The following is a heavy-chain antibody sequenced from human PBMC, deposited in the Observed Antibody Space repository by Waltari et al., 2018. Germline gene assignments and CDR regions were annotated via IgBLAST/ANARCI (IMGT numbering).Heavy chain of an antibody. V-gene: IGHV4-34*01. J-gene: IGHJ3*02. Sequence: QVQLQQWGAGLLTPSETLSLTCAVYGVSFSGYYWSWIRQPPGKGLEWIGEINHSGSTNYNPSLKSRVTISVDTSKNQFSLKLSSVTAADTAVYYCARAWISLILGATSAFDIWGQGTMVTVS. CDR1: GVSFSGYY. CDR2: INHSGST. CDR3: ARAWISLILGATSAFDI. D-gene: IGHD1-26*01.